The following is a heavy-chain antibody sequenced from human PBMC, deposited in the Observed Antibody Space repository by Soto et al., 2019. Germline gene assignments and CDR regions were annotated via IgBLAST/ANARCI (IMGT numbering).Heavy chain of an antibody. J-gene: IGHJ4*02. D-gene: IGHD3-10*01. V-gene: IGHV3-21*04. Sequence: PGGSLRLSCVASGFPFSSYSMNWVRQAPGKGLEWVSSIGRVSTYIYYADSVRGRFTVSRDNAKSSVYLQMNSLTAEDSGTYYCARVNAGSGSYQIDYWGQGTMVTVYS. CDR2: IGRVSTYI. CDR3: ARVNAGSGSYQIDY. CDR1: GFPFSSYS.